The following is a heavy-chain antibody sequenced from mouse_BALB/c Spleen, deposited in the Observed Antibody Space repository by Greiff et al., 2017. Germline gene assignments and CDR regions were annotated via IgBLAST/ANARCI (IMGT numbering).Heavy chain of an antibody. Sequence: EVKVEESGGGLVQPGGSMKLSCVASGFTFSNYWMNWVRQSPEKGLEWVAEIRLKSNNYATHYAESVKGRFTISRDDSKSSVYLQMNNLRAEDTGIYYCTRKYGNQDAMDYWGQGTSVTVSS. J-gene: IGHJ4*01. CDR3: TRKYGNQDAMDY. V-gene: IGHV6-6*02. CDR1: GFTFSNYW. CDR2: IRLKSNNYAT. D-gene: IGHD2-10*02.